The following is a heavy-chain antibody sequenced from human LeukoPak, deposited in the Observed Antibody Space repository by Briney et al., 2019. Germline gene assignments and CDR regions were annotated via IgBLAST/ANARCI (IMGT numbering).Heavy chain of an antibody. V-gene: IGHV3-11*04. CDR2: IGSSGSII. D-gene: IGHD6-19*01. CDR3: ARVRYDSGWYDY. J-gene: IGHJ4*02. Sequence: PGGSLRLSYAASGFTFSDYYMTWIRQAPGKGLEWVSYIGSSGSIIHYADSVKGRFTISRDNAKNSLYLQMNTLRAEDAAVYYCARVRYDSGWYDYWGQGALVIVSS. CDR1: GFTFSDYY.